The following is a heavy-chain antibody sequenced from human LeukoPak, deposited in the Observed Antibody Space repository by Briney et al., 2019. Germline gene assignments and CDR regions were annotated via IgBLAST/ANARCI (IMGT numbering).Heavy chain of an antibody. CDR1: GYTFTGYY. CDR2: INPNSGGT. Sequence: ASVKVSCKASGYTFTGYYMHWVRQAPGQGLEWMGWINPNSGGTNYAQKFQGRVTMTRDTSISTAYMELSRLRSDDTAVYYCARVGGFRLGELYLGVDYWGQGTLVTVSS. V-gene: IGHV1-2*02. CDR3: ARVGGFRLGELYLGVDY. J-gene: IGHJ4*02. D-gene: IGHD3-16*01.